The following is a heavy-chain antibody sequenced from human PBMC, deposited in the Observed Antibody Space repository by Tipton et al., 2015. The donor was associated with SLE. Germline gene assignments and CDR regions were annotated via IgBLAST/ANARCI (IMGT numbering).Heavy chain of an antibody. J-gene: IGHJ3*02. CDR3: ARDLTYYYDSRGLGGAFDI. CDR1: GGSVSSHY. V-gene: IGHV4-34*01. CDR2: INHSGST. D-gene: IGHD3-22*01. Sequence: TLSLTCTVSGGSVSSHYWSWIRQPPGKGLEWIGEINHSGSTNYNPSLKSRVTMSVDRSKNQFTLNLSSVTAADTAVYYCARDLTYYYDSRGLGGAFDIWGQGTMVTVSS.